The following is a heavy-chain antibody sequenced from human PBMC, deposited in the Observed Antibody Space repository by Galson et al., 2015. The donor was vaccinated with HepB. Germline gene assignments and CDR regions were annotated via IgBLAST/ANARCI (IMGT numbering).Heavy chain of an antibody. V-gene: IGHV1-69*02. J-gene: IGHJ6*02. CDR3: ARAQPKIDASGIFDYYYPSMDV. CDR1: GGTFSSYI. D-gene: IGHD2-15*01. CDR2: IIPILGIT. Sequence: SVKVSCKASGGTFSSYIINWVRQAPGQGLEWMGRIIPILGITNYAQKFQGRVTITADKSTSTAYMELSSLRSEDSAVYYCARAQPKIDASGIFDYYYPSMDVWGQGTTVTVSS.